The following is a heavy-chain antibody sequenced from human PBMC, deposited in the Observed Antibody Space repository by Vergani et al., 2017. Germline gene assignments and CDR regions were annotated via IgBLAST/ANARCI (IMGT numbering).Heavy chain of an antibody. CDR3: ARQAQYSGSYSRAFDI. D-gene: IGHD1-26*01. Sequence: QVQLVQSGSELKKPGASVKVSCKASGYTFTTYAMIWVRQAPGQGLEWMGWINTATGNPTYAQGFTGRFVFSLDTSVSTAYLEISSLKAEDTAVYYCARQAQYSGSYSRAFDIWGQGTMVTVSS. V-gene: IGHV7-4-1*02. CDR2: INTATGNP. CDR1: GYTFTTYA. J-gene: IGHJ3*02.